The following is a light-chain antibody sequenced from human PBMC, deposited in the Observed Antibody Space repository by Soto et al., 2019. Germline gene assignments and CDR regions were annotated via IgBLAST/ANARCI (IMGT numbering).Light chain of an antibody. V-gene: IGKV1-5*01. CDR1: QSISSW. J-gene: IGKJ3*01. CDR3: QQYNSYSSR. Sequence: DIQMTQSPSTLSASVGDRVTITCRASQSISSWLAWYQQKPGKAPKLLIYDASSLESGVPSRFSGSGSGTEFTLTISSLQPVFFSTYDPQQYNSYSSRLGP. CDR2: DAS.